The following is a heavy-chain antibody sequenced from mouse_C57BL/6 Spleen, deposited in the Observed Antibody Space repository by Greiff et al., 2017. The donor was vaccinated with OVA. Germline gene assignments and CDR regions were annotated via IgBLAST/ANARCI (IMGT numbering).Heavy chain of an antibody. CDR3: GREGSDYGMDD. J-gene: IGHJ4*01. V-gene: IGHV1-64*01. CDR1: GYTFTSYW. Sequence: QVQLQQPGAELVKPGASVKLSCKASGYTFTSYWMHWVKQRPGQGLEWIGMIHPNSGSTNYNEKFKSKATLTVAKSSSTAYMQLSRLTSEDSAVSYCGREGSDYGMDDGGKGTTGTVAA. CDR2: IHPNSGST.